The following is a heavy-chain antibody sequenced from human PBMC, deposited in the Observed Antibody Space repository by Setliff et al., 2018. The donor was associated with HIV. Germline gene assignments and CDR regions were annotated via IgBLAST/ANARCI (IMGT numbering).Heavy chain of an antibody. V-gene: IGHV1-46*01. CDR1: GYTFTSYY. CDR3: ARDATYDYVWGTSSLVLDY. J-gene: IGHJ4*02. Sequence: GASVKVSCKESGYTFTSYYIYWVRQAPGQGLQWMGIINPGDGSTIYAQKFQGRVTMTRDTSTSTLYMELSSLRSEDTAVYYCARDATYDYVWGTSSLVLDYWGQGTLVTVSS. D-gene: IGHD3-16*01. CDR2: INPGDGST.